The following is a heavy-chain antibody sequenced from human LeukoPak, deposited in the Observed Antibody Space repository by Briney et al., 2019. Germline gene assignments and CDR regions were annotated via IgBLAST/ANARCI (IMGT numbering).Heavy chain of an antibody. CDR3: ARVKKLMPEFEF. V-gene: IGHV1-2*02. Sequence: ASVKVSCKSSGYTFIDYYIHWVRQAPGQGLEWMGWIYPNSGATKYAQKFQGRVSMTRDTSINTAYMDLTNLRSDDTAIFYCARVKKLMPEFEFWGQGTLVTVSS. CDR2: IYPNSGAT. CDR1: GYTFIDYY. D-gene: IGHD2-2*01. J-gene: IGHJ4*02.